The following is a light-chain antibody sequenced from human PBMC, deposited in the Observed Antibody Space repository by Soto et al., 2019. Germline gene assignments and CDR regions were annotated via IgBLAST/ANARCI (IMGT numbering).Light chain of an antibody. Sequence: AIRMTQSPSSFSAATGARVTITCRASQGISSSLAWYQQKPGEAPKLLISAASTLQSGVPSRFSGSQSGTDFTLTISCLQSEDFATYYCQQYFSYPLTFGGGTKVEIK. V-gene: IGKV1-8*01. CDR3: QQYFSYPLT. J-gene: IGKJ4*01. CDR1: QGISSS. CDR2: AAS.